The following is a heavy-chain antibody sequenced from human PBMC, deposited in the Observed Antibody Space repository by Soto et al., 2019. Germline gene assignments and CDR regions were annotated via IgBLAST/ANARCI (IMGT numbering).Heavy chain of an antibody. Sequence: PSETLSLTYTVSGGSISSYYWSWIRQPPGRGLEWIGYIYYSGSTNYNPSLKSRVTISVDTSKNQFSLKLSSVTAADTAVYYCARGRDGYHDAFDIWGQGTMVTVSS. CDR2: IYYSGST. V-gene: IGHV4-59*01. CDR3: ARGRDGYHDAFDI. J-gene: IGHJ3*02. D-gene: IGHD5-12*01. CDR1: GGSISSYY.